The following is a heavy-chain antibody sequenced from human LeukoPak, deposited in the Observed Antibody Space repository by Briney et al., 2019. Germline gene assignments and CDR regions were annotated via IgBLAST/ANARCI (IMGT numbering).Heavy chain of an antibody. J-gene: IGHJ4*02. Sequence: GGSLRLSCAASGFTVSSNYMSWVRQAPGKGLEWVSVIYSGGSTYYADSVKGRFTISRDNSKNTLYLQMNSLRAEDTAVYYCARKVGAPAGYFDYWGQGTLVTVSS. CDR2: IYSGGST. D-gene: IGHD1-26*01. CDR3: ARKVGAPAGYFDY. V-gene: IGHV3-66*01. CDR1: GFTVSSNY.